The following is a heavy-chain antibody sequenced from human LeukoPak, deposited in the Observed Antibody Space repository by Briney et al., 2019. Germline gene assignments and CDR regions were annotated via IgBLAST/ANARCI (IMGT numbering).Heavy chain of an antibody. D-gene: IGHD3-16*02. CDR1: GGSISTSSYY. J-gene: IGHJ5*02. V-gene: IGHV4-39*07. CDR3: ARGYDYVWGSYRSTLAKYNWFDP. CDR2: IFYSGST. Sequence: PSETLSLTCTVSGGSISTSSYYWGWVRQPPGKGLEWIGNIFYSGSTYYSPSLKSRVTISLDTSRNQFSLKLSSVTAADTAVYYCARGYDYVWGSYRSTLAKYNWFDPWGQGTLVTVSS.